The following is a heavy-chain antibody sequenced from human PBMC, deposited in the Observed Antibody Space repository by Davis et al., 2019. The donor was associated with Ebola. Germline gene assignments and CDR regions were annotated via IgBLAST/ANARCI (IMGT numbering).Heavy chain of an antibody. J-gene: IGHJ6*02. CDR3: ARRRPEYSSSWYYYYYGMDV. D-gene: IGHD6-13*01. V-gene: IGHV4-59*08. Sequence: SETLSLTCTVSGGSISSYYWSWIRQPPGKGLEWIGYIYYSGSTNYNPSLKSRVTISVDTSKNQFSLKLSSVTAADTAVYYCARRRPEYSSSWYYYYYGMDVWGQGTTVTVSS. CDR1: GGSISSYY. CDR2: IYYSGST.